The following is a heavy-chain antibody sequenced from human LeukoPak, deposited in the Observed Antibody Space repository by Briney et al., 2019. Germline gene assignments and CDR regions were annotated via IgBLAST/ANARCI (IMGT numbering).Heavy chain of an antibody. D-gene: IGHD2-8*02. J-gene: IGHJ4*02. CDR3: AQTLEVSTITVHY. CDR1: GGSISSSNW. Sequence: SGTLSLTCAVSGGSISSSNWWSWVRQPPGKGLEWIGEIYHSGSTTYNPSLRSRVTISVDTSKKHFSLKLTSVTAAGTAVYFCAQTLEVSTITVHYWGQGTLVTVSS. V-gene: IGHV4-4*02. CDR2: IYHSGST.